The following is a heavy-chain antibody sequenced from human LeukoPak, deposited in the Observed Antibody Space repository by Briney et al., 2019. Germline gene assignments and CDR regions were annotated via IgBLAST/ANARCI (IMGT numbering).Heavy chain of an antibody. CDR2: ISSSSSTI. J-gene: IGHJ4*02. CDR1: GFTFSSYS. Sequence: PGGSLRLSCAASGFTFSSYSMNWVRQAPGKGLEWVSYISSSSSTIYYADSVKGRFTISRDNAKNSLYLQMNSLRAEDTAVYYCARDRIAAKFDYWGQGTLVTVSS. CDR3: ARDRIAAKFDY. D-gene: IGHD6-6*01. V-gene: IGHV3-48*01.